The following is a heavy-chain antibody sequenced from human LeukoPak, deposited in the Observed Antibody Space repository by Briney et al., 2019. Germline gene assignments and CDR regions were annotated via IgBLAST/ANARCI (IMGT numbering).Heavy chain of an antibody. CDR2: INPNSGGT. Sequence: GASVTVSCKASGGTFSSYAISWVRQAPGQGLEWVGWINPNSGGTNYAQKFQGWVTMARDTSISTAYMELSRLRSDDTAMYYCARERWGGGHANFDYWGQGTLVTVSS. CDR1: GGTFSSYA. D-gene: IGHD5-12*01. CDR3: ARERWGGGHANFDY. J-gene: IGHJ4*02. V-gene: IGHV1-2*04.